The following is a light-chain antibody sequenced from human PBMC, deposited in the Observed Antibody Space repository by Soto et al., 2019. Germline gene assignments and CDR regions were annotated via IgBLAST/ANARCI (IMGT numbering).Light chain of an antibody. V-gene: IGKV3-20*01. CDR2: GAS. CDR3: QQYHSSPRT. Sequence: EIVLTQSPGTLSLSPGERATLSCRASQSVSSSYLAWYQQKPGQAPRLLTYGASSRASGIPDRFSGSGSGTDFTLTISRLEPEDFAVYYCQQYHSSPRTFGQGTKVDIK. CDR1: QSVSSSY. J-gene: IGKJ1*01.